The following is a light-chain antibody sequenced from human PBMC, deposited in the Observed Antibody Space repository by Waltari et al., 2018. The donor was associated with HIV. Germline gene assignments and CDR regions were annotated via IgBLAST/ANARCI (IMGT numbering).Light chain of an antibody. Sequence: QSVLTQPPSASGTPGQTVTISCSGSTSNVETQWVYSYQQLPGTDPKLLIYRNYQRPSGVPDRFSSSKSGASASRGISGLRSEDEADYSGGVWDSTLKQWLFGGGTKLTVL. V-gene: IGLV1-47*01. CDR2: RNY. J-gene: IGLJ3*02. CDR3: GVWDSTLKQWL. CDR1: TSNVETQW.